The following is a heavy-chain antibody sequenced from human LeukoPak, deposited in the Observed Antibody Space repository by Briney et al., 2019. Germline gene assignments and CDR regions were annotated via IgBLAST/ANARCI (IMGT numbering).Heavy chain of an antibody. D-gene: IGHD1/OR15-1a*01. CDR2: INPSDRST. Sequence: GASVKVSCKASGYSFTTYFMHWVRQAPGQGLEWIGIINPSDRSTSYAQKFQGRVTMTRDTSTSTVYMELSSLTSDDTAVYYCARVRRETKRSLGRTTEYSYYYNMDVWGKGTTVTVSS. J-gene: IGHJ6*03. CDR3: ARVRRETKRSLGRTTEYSYYYNMDV. CDR1: GYSFTTYF. V-gene: IGHV1-46*01.